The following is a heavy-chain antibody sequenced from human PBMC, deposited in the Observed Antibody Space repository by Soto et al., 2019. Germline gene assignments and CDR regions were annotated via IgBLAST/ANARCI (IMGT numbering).Heavy chain of an antibody. J-gene: IGHJ4*02. D-gene: IGHD3-10*01. CDR2: ISPMFGAA. Sequence: QVQLVQSGAEMKKPGSSVKVSCQSSGGTFNTYAMNWVRQAPGQGPEWMGDISPMFGAANYAPKFQGRVTITADESTGTSYMPLISLTSEDTALYFCAREVQVHTPAFVYWGQGTLVTVSS. V-gene: IGHV1-69*19. CDR1: GGTFNTYA. CDR3: AREVQVHTPAFVY.